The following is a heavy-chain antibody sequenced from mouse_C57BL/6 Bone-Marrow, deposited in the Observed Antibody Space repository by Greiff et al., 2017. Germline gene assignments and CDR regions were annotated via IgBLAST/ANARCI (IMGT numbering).Heavy chain of an antibody. CDR2: ISDGGSYT. J-gene: IGHJ1*03. D-gene: IGHD1-1*01. CDR1: GFTFSSYA. CDR3: GRGRDYYGSLYWYFDV. V-gene: IGHV5-4*01. Sequence: EVQVVESGGGLVKPGGSLKLSCAASGFTFSSYAMSWVRQTPEKRLEWVATISDGGSYTYYPDNVTGRFPISVDNAKNNLYLQMSHLKSEAAAVYYGGRGRDYYGSLYWYFDVWGTGTPVTVSA.